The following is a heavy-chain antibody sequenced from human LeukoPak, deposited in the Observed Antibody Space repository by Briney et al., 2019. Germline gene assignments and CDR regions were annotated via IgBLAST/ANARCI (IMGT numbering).Heavy chain of an antibody. D-gene: IGHD6-19*01. V-gene: IGHV1-2*02. CDR2: INLNSGGT. CDR3: ATLVIAVAGGFGDY. CDR1: GYTFTGYY. J-gene: IGHJ4*02. Sequence: ASVKVSCKPSGYTFTGYYMHWVRQAPGEGLEGMGWINLNSGGTNYAQKFQGRVTMPRDTSSSTGYMELSRLRSDDTAVYYCATLVIAVAGGFGDYWGGGTLVTVSS.